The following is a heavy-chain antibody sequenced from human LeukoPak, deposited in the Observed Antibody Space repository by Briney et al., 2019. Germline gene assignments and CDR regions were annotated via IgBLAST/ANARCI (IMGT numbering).Heavy chain of an antibody. J-gene: IGHJ4*02. V-gene: IGHV4-59*05. CDR2: IYYSGST. CDR1: GGSFSNYY. Sequence: QPSETLSLTCSVSGGSFSNYYWSWIRQPPGKGLEWIGSIYYSGSTYNNPSLKSRVTISVDTTKNQFSLKLTSVTAADTAVYYCASSPSGYWWNFDCWGQGTLVTVSS. D-gene: IGHD3-22*01. CDR3: ASSPSGYWWNFDC.